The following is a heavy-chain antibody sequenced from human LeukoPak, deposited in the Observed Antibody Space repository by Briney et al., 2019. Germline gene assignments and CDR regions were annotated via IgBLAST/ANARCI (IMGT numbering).Heavy chain of an antibody. D-gene: IGHD3-3*01. CDR2: ISGSGGST. CDR3: ARDSQANYDFWSGLGMDV. CDR1: GFTFSSYA. Sequence: GGSLRLSCAASGFTFSSYAMSWVRQAPGKGLEWVSAISGSGGSTYYADSVKGRFTISRDNSKNTLYLQVNSLRAEDTAVYYCARDSQANYDFWSGLGMDVWGQGTTVTVSS. J-gene: IGHJ6*02. V-gene: IGHV3-23*01.